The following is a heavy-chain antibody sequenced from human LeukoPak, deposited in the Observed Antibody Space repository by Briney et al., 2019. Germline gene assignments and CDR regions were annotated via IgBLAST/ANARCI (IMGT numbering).Heavy chain of an antibody. CDR2: ISAYNGNT. J-gene: IGHJ3*02. CDR1: GYTFTSYG. D-gene: IGHD2-2*01. V-gene: IGHV1-18*01. Sequence: ASVKVSCKASGYTFTSYGISWVRQAPGQGLEWMGWISAYNGNTNYAQKLQGRVTMTTDTSTSTAYMELRSLRSDDTVVYYCARLGYCSSTSCYGAFDIWGQGTMVTVSS. CDR3: ARLGYCSSTSCYGAFDI.